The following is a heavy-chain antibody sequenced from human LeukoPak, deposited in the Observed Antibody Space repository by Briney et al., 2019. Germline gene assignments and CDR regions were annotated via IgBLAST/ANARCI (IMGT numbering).Heavy chain of an antibody. CDR3: ARDVPKIVVVAYYYYYGMDV. Sequence: ASVKVSCKASGYTFTCYYMHWVRQAPGQGLEWMGRINPNSGGTNYAQKFQGRVTMTRDTSISTAYMELRSLRSDDTAVYYCARDVPKIVVVAYYYYYGMDVWGQGTTVTVSS. CDR2: INPNSGGT. V-gene: IGHV1-2*06. D-gene: IGHD3-22*01. J-gene: IGHJ6*02. CDR1: GYTFTCYY.